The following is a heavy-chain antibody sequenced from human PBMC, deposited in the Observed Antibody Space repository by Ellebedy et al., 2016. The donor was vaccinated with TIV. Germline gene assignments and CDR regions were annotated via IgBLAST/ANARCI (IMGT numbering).Heavy chain of an antibody. D-gene: IGHD2-21*01. CDR3: ATSVAIDAFDI. CDR1: GGSVIRPGHY. V-gene: IGHV4-39*01. CDR2: LFYSGTT. Sequence: SETLSLXXTVSGGSVIRPGHYYTWVRQPPGKGLEWVGGLFYSGTTWYNPSPKSRVTISVDTSKNQFSLRLNSVTAADTAVYYCATSVAIDAFDIWGQGTMVTVSS. J-gene: IGHJ3*02.